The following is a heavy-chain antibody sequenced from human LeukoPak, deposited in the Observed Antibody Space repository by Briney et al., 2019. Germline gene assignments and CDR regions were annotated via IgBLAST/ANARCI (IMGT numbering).Heavy chain of an antibody. D-gene: IGHD3-16*01. CDR3: ARERVGGNRRDDSSI. CDR2: INHSGST. J-gene: IGHJ3*02. Sequence: SEALSLTCAVHGGSLSDYFWTWIRQPPGKGLEWIGEINHSGSTNYSPSLRSRVTISIDTSKNQFSLKLNSVTAADTAVYYCARERVGGNRRDDSSIWAQGTMVTVSS. CDR1: GGSLSDYF. V-gene: IGHV4-34*01.